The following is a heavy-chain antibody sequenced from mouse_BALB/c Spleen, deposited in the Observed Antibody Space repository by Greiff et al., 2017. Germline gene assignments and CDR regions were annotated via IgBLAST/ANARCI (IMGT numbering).Heavy chain of an antibody. V-gene: IGHV1S81*02. CDR3: TRAGCGSSYDY. D-gene: IGHD1-1*01. CDR2: INPSNGGN. Sequence: QVQLQQSGADLVKPGGSVKLSCTASGFTFTSYDMYWVQQTPGKGLEWIGEINPSNGGNNLNEKFKRQATLTVDKTSSTAYRQLSSVTAEDSGVYYCTRAGCGSSYDYWGQGTTLTVSS. J-gene: IGHJ2*01. CDR1: GFTFTSYD.